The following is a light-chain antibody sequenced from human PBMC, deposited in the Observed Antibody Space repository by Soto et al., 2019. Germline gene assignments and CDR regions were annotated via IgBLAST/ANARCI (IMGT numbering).Light chain of an antibody. CDR2: GAS. J-gene: IGKJ2*01. V-gene: IGKV3-15*01. CDR1: QSVTSN. Sequence: IVMTQSPATLSVSPGERATLSCTASQSVTSNLAWYQQKPGQAPRLLMYGASTRATGIPARFSGSGSGTEFTLTISSLQSEDFAVYYCQQYNNWYTFGQGTKLEIK. CDR3: QQYNNWYT.